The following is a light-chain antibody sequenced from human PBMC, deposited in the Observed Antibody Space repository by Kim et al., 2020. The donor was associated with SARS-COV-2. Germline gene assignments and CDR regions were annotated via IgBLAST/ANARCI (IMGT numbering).Light chain of an antibody. CDR1: SGSIASTK. CDR3: QSFDSNIQV. Sequence: GKEVTISGTRSSGSIASTKVQWYQQRPGTSPTAVIFENNQRPSGVADRFSGSIDGSSNSASLTISGLKTEDEADYYCQSFDSNIQVFGGGTKLTVL. V-gene: IGLV6-57*01. J-gene: IGLJ3*02. CDR2: ENN.